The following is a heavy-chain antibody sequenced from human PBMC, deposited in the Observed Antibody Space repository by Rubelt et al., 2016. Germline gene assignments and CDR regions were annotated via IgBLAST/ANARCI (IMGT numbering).Heavy chain of an antibody. D-gene: IGHD2-2*02. J-gene: IGHJ6*02. Sequence: EVQLVESGGGLIQPGGSLRLSCAASGFTFSSYSMNWVRQAPGKGLEWVSYISSSSSAIYYADSVKGRFTISRDNAKNSLYRQMNSLRAEDTAVYYCARNLYYGMDVWGQGTTVTVSS. CDR1: GFTFSSYS. V-gene: IGHV3-48*04. CDR2: ISSSSSAI. CDR3: ARNLYYGMDV.